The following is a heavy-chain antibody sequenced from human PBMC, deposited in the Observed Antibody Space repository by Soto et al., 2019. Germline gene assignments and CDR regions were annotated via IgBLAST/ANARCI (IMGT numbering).Heavy chain of an antibody. CDR2: IKEDGSEI. Sequence: GWSLRLSCAFSVFNVMSYWMSWVRQAPGKGLEWVASIKEDGSEIYYLHSVRGRFSISRDSAGNALHLTMNYLSAEDTGLYFCARDIGFDYVNWGQGTLVTVSS. CDR3: ARDIGFDYVN. V-gene: IGHV3-7*01. CDR1: VFNVMSYW. D-gene: IGHD3-16*01. J-gene: IGHJ4*02.